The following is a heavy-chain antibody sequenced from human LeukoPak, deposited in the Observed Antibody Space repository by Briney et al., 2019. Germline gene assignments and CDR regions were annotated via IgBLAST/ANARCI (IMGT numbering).Heavy chain of an antibody. CDR1: GFTVSSNY. Sequence: GGSLRLSCAASGFTVSSNYMSWVRQAPGKGLEWVSVIYSGGSTYYADSVKGRFTISRDNSKNTLYLQMNSLRAEDTAVYYCARTRIAAAGTFYFGYWGQGTLVTVSS. CDR3: ARTRIAAAGTFYFGY. V-gene: IGHV3-53*01. CDR2: IYSGGST. J-gene: IGHJ4*02. D-gene: IGHD6-13*01.